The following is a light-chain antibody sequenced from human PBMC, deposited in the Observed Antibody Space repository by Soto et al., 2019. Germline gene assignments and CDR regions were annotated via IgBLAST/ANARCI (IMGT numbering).Light chain of an antibody. CDR2: DAS. CDR3: QEYHGSPIT. V-gene: IGKV3D-15*01. CDR1: QSVSSN. Sequence: EIVMTQSPATLSVSPGERATLSCRASQSVSSNLAWYQQKPGQAPRLVIFDASNRASGTPERFSGSGSGTDFTLTIARLEPEDFAVYYCQEYHGSPITFGLGTRLEIK. J-gene: IGKJ5*01.